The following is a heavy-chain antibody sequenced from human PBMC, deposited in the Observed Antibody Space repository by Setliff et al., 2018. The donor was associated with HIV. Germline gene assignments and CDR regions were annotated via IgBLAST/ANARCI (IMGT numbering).Heavy chain of an antibody. J-gene: IGHJ3*02. CDR2: ITPFNGNT. CDR3: ASSEGHYAFDI. Sequence: SVKVSCKASGYTFTYRYLHWVRQAPGQALEWMGWITPFNGNTNYAQKFQDRVTITRDRSMSTAYMELSSLRSEDTAMYYCASSEGHYAFDIWGQGTMVTVSS. CDR1: GYTFTYRY. V-gene: IGHV1-45*02.